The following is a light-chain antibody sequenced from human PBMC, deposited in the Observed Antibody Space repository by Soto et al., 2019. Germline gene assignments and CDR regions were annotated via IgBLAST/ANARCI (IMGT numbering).Light chain of an antibody. J-gene: IGKJ1*01. CDR2: YAS. Sequence: DIVMTQSPDSLAVSLGEMATINCKSSQGVLYMSNNKNNLAWYQQKPGQPPKLLISYASTRESGVPDRFSGRGSGTDFTLTISSLLAEDVAVYYCQQYYTTPWTFGQGTKVEIK. CDR3: QQYYTTPWT. CDR1: QGVLYMSNNKNN. V-gene: IGKV4-1*01.